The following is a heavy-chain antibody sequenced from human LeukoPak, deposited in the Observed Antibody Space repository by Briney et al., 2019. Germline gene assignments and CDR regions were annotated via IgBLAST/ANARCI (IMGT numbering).Heavy chain of an antibody. Sequence: SETLSLTCTVSGGSISSSSYYWGWIRQPPGKGLEWIGSIYYSGSTYYNPSLKSRVTISVGMSKNQFSLKLSSVTAADTAVYYCASALPHYYDSSGNDAFDIWGQGTMVTVSS. V-gene: IGHV4-39*01. CDR3: ASALPHYYDSSGNDAFDI. CDR1: GGSISSSSYY. D-gene: IGHD3-22*01. J-gene: IGHJ3*02. CDR2: IYYSGST.